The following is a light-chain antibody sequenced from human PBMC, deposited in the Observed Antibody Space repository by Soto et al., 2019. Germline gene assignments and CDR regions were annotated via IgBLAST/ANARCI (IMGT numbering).Light chain of an antibody. Sequence: AIRMTQSPSSFSASTGDRVTITCRASQGISSYLAWYQQKPGKAPKLLIYAASTLQSGVPSRFSGSGSGTDFTLTSSCLQSEDFATYYCQQDYSYPPITFGQGTKLEIK. CDR3: QQDYSYPPIT. CDR2: AAS. CDR1: QGISSY. J-gene: IGKJ2*01. V-gene: IGKV1-8*01.